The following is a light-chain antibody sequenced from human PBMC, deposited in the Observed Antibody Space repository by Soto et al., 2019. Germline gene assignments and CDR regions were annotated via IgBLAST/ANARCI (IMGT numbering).Light chain of an antibody. CDR3: QQHGSWGIT. V-gene: IGKV3-20*01. Sequence: EIVLTQSPATLSLSPGESATLSGRTSQSVSSNSLAWHQQKPGQAPRLLMYAASSRAAGIPDRFSGSGSGTDFTLTISRLEPEDFAVYYCQQHGSWGITFGPGTKVDI. J-gene: IGKJ3*01. CDR2: AAS. CDR1: QSVSSNS.